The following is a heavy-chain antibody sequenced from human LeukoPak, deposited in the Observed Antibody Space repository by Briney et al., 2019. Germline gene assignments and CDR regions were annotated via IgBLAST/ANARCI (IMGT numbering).Heavy chain of an antibody. V-gene: IGHV3-74*01. CDR2: IKEDGTYT. Sequence: GGSLRLSCAASGFSFSKYWMHWVRQTPGEGLVWVSRIKEDGTYTSYADSVKGRFTISRDNARNTVFLQMNSLRAEDTAVYYCARDFDMGVTPGDDFDFWGQGTLVTVSS. J-gene: IGHJ4*02. CDR1: GFSFSKYW. CDR3: ARDFDMGVTPGDDFDF. D-gene: IGHD3-9*01.